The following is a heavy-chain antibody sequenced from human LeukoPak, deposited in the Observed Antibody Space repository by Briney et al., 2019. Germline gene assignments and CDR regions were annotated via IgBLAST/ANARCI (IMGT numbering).Heavy chain of an antibody. D-gene: IGHD3-22*01. CDR1: GFTLNNYG. CDR3: AKEKGRPYDRAFDY. V-gene: IGHV3-30*02. CDR2: LRYDGNSK. J-gene: IGHJ4*01. Sequence: TGGSLRLSCVVTGFTLNNYGMHWVRQAPGKGLEWVAFLRYDGNSKYYAESVKSRFTVSRDNSMNTMYLQLSNLRVDETAVYYCAKEKGRPYDRAFDYWGQGALVTVSS.